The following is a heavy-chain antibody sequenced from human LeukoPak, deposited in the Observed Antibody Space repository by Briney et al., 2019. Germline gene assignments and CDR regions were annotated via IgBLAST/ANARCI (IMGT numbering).Heavy chain of an antibody. D-gene: IGHD6-19*01. Sequence: PGGSLRLSCASSGYTVSSNAKNWVVLAWWKSLDWVSSFAGRGDVTYYADSVKGRFTISRDNSKNTLYLQMSSLRAEDPAVYHCAREDRSSGFYGLDYWGQGTLVTVSS. V-gene: IGHV3-23*01. J-gene: IGHJ4*02. CDR1: GYTVSSNA. CDR2: FAGRGDVT. CDR3: AREDRSSGFYGLDY.